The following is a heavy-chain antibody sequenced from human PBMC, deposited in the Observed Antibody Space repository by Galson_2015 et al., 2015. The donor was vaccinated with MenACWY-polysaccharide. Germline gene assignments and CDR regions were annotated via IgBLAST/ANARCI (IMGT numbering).Heavy chain of an antibody. CDR1: GGSITRGSYY. J-gene: IGHJ5*01. CDR2: IYSRGST. CDR3: TRVHFRTVGATSWFHP. Sequence: TLSLTCTVSGGSITRGSYYWSWLRQPAGKGLEWIGRIYSRGSTTYNPSLKSRDTISIDPSTNQVSLRLSSVTAADTAVYYCTRVHFRTVGATSWFHPWGRGTLVTASS. V-gene: IGHV4-61*02. D-gene: IGHD1-26*01.